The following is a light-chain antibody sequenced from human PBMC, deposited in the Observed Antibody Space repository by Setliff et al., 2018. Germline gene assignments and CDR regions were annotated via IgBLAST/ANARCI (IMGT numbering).Light chain of an antibody. CDR1: QGISSA. Sequence: IQLTQSPSFLSASAGDRVTITCRASQGISSALAWYQQKAGKAPKLLIYDASSLESGVPSRFSGSGSGTDFTLTISSLQPEDFATYYCQQVNSYPITFGQGTRLEIK. J-gene: IGKJ5*01. CDR2: DAS. CDR3: QQVNSYPIT. V-gene: IGKV1-13*02.